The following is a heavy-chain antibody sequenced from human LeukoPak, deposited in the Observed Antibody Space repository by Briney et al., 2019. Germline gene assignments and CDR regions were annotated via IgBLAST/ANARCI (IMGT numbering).Heavy chain of an antibody. Sequence: PSETLSLTCTVSGGSISSSSYYWGWIRQPPGKGLEWIGSIYYSGSTYYNPSLKSRVTISVDTSKNQFSLKLSSVTAADTAVYYCARRSTRWAYGSGSHNWFDPWGQGTLVTVSS. CDR1: GGSISSSSYY. J-gene: IGHJ5*02. CDR2: IYYSGST. CDR3: ARRSTRWAYGSGSHNWFDP. V-gene: IGHV4-39*07. D-gene: IGHD3-10*01.